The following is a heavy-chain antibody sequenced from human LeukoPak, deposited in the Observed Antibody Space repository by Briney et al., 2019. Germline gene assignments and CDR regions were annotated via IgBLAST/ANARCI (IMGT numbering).Heavy chain of an antibody. CDR2: ITASGGNT. D-gene: IGHD2-21*02. V-gene: IGHV3-23*01. Sequence: PGGSLRLSCAASGFTFSSYAMGWVRQAPGKGLEWVSAITASGGNTYYAGSVKGRFTISRDNSKNTLYLQVNSLRAEDTAVYYCTKEPLYCGGDCYGPFDYWGQGTLVTVSS. J-gene: IGHJ4*02. CDR1: GFTFSSYA. CDR3: TKEPLYCGGDCYGPFDY.